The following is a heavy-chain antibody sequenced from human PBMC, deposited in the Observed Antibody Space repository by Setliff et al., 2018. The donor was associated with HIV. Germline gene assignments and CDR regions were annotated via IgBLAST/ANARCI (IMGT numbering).Heavy chain of an antibody. CDR2: IWYDGSKK. CDR1: GFTFSSYG. CDR3: AKDHKGYYYDSSGYHYEGVDY. V-gene: IGHV3-33*06. D-gene: IGHD3-22*01. Sequence: GGSLRLSCAAPGFTFSSYGMNWVRQAPGKGLEWVAIIWYDGSKKYYADSVKGRFTMSRDNSKNTLYLQMNSLRAEDTAVYYCAKDHKGYYYDSSGYHYEGVDYWGQGTLVTVSS. J-gene: IGHJ4*02.